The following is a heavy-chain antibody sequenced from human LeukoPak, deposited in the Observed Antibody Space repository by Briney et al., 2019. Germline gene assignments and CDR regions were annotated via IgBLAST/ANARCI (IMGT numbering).Heavy chain of an antibody. J-gene: IGHJ6*03. CDR1: GYSINSGFY. V-gene: IGHV4-38-2*02. CDR3: ARGRRVPAAIYYYYYYMDV. Sequence: SETLSLTCTVSGYSINSGFYWGWIRQPPGKGLEWIGSIYHSGSTNYNPSLRSRVTISVDTSKNQFSLRLSSVTAADTAVYYCARGRRVPAAIYYYYYYMDVWGKGTTVTISS. D-gene: IGHD2-2*01. CDR2: IYHSGST.